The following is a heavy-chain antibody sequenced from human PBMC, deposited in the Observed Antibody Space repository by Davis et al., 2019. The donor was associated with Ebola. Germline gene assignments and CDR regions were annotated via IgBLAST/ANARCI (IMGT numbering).Heavy chain of an antibody. V-gene: IGHV3-23*01. CDR1: GFTFRSYA. D-gene: IGHD3-3*01. J-gene: IGHJ6*04. Sequence: GGSLRLSCAASGFTFRSYAMTWVRQAPGKGLEWVSEISGSGGSTNYADSVKGRFTISRDHSKKTMYLQMNSLRGEDTAVYYCARSGLSFGVVKYHYGMDAWGKGTTVTVSS. CDR3: ARSGLSFGVVKYHYGMDA. CDR2: ISGSGGST.